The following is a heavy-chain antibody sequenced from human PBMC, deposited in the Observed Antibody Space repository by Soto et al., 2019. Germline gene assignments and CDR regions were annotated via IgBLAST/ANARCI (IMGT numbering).Heavy chain of an antibody. CDR1: GYSFTSYW. J-gene: IGHJ6*02. D-gene: IGHD1-26*01. V-gene: IGHV5-51*01. Sequence: PGESLKISCKGSGYSFTSYWIGWVRQMPGKGLEWMGIIYPGDSDTRYSPSFQGQVTISADKSISTAYLQWSSLKASDTAMYYCARAIVGATYWYYGMDVWGQGTTVTVSS. CDR2: IYPGDSDT. CDR3: ARAIVGATYWYYGMDV.